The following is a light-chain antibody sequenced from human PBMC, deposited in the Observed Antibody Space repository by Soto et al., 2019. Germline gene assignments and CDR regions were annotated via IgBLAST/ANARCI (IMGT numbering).Light chain of an antibody. Sequence: SALIQSASVSGSPGQSITISCTGTSSDIGGYNYVSWYQRHPGKAPQLIIYEVSNRPSGVSHRFSGSKSGNTASLTISGLQAADEADYYCSSYTSSGIQYVFGSGTKVTVL. CDR1: SSDIGGYNY. CDR3: SSYTSSGIQYV. J-gene: IGLJ1*01. CDR2: EVS. V-gene: IGLV2-14*01.